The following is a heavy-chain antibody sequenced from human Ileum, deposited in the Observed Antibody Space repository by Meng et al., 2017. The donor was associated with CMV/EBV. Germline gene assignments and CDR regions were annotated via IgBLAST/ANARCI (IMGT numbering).Heavy chain of an antibody. CDR2: MNPNSGNT. J-gene: IGHJ5*02. D-gene: IGHD2-2*01. CDR3: AREWVVVVPAAPYNWFDP. Sequence: ASVKVSCKASGYTFTSSDINWVRQATGQGLEWMGWMNPNSGNTGYAQKFQGRVTITRNTSISTAYMELSRLRSDDTDVYYCAREWVVVVPAAPYNWFDPWGQGTLVTVSS. CDR1: GYTFTSSD. V-gene: IGHV1-8*03.